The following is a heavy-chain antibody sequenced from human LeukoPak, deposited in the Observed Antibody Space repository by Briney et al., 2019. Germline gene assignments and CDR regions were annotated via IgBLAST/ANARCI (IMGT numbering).Heavy chain of an antibody. D-gene: IGHD1-26*01. CDR3: ARDMWGAFDY. CDR2: INPDGFNT. Sequence: GGSLRLSCAASGFTFSVFWMTWVRQAPGKGPVCVSCINPDGFNTSYADSVKGRFTISRDNAKNTLNLQISSLRAKDTAVYYCARDMWGAFDYWGQGTMVTVSS. J-gene: IGHJ4*02. CDR1: GFTFSVFW. V-gene: IGHV3-74*01.